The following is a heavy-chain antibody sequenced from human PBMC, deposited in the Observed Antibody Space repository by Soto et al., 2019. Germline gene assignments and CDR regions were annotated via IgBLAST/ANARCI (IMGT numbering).Heavy chain of an antibody. CDR1: GFTFSSYA. CDR3: ARDIVVVTAPKKNYYYGMDV. V-gene: IGHV3-30-3*01. J-gene: IGHJ6*02. D-gene: IGHD2-21*02. CDR2: ISYDGSNK. Sequence: GGSLRLSCAASGFTFSSYAMHWVRQAPGKGLEWVAVISYDGSNKYYADSVKGRFTISRDNSKNTLYLQMNSLRAEDTAVYYCARDIVVVTAPKKNYYYGMDVWGQGTTVTVSS.